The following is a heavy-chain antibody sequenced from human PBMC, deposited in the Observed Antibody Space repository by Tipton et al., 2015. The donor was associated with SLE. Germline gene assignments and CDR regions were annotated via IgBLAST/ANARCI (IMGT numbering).Heavy chain of an antibody. CDR1: GGSISRYY. D-gene: IGHD6-13*01. J-gene: IGHJ4*02. CDR2: IYTGGNT. CDR3: ARDRSIAAAGNYFDY. Sequence: TLSLTCTVSGGSISRYYWGWIRQPAGKGLEWIGRIYTGGNTKYNPSLESRVTISVDTSKNQFSLKLSSVTAADTAEYYCARDRSIAAAGNYFDYWGQGTLVTVSS. V-gene: IGHV4-4*07.